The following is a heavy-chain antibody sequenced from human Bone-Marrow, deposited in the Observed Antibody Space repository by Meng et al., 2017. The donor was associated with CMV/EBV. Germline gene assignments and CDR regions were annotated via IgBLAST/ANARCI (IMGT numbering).Heavy chain of an antibody. J-gene: IGHJ4*02. CDR1: GITFNRYW. V-gene: IGHV3-7*01. CDR2: TKQDGREQ. Sequence: GGSLRLSCVASGITFNRYWMSWVRQAPGKGLEWVANTKQDGREQYYVDSVKGRFTISRDNAKNSVYLQMNSLRAEDTAIYYCAKVHYYDSSGPVGMGVDYWGQGTLVTVSS. CDR3: AKVHYYDSSGPVGMGVDY. D-gene: IGHD3-22*01.